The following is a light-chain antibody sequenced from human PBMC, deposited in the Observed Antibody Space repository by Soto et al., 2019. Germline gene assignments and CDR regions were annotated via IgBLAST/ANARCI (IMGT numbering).Light chain of an antibody. CDR1: QSVSSTY. V-gene: IGKV3-20*01. CDR3: QQYRTSPPPWT. J-gene: IGKJ1*01. Sequence: ELVLTQSPGTLSLSAGDRATLSCRASQSVSSTYLAWYQQRPGQAPRLLIHSSSSRASGIRDRFSGSGCGTGFTLTISSLEPEDFAVSYCQQYRTSPPPWTFGQGTKVDIK. CDR2: SSS.